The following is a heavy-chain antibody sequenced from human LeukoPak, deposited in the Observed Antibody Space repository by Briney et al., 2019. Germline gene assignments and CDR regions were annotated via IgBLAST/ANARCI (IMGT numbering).Heavy chain of an antibody. V-gene: IGHV1-2*02. CDR3: ARAAQVAGISYADY. CDR1: GYTFTGYY. Sequence: ASVRVSCKASGYTFTGYYMHWVRQAPGQGLEWMGWINPNSGGTNYAQKFQGRVTMTRDTSISTAYMELSRLRSDDTAVYYCARAAQVAGISYADYWGQGTLVTVSS. CDR2: INPNSGGT. D-gene: IGHD6-19*01. J-gene: IGHJ4*02.